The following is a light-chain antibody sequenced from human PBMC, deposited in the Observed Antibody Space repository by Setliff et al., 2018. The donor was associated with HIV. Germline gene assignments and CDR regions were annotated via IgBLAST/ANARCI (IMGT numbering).Light chain of an antibody. CDR2: EVS. CDR3: SSYTSSSTLV. V-gene: IGLV2-14*01. J-gene: IGLJ1*01. CDR1: SSDVGGYPY. Sequence: QSVLAQPASVSRSPGQSVTISCTGTSSDVGGYPYVSWYQQYPGKVPKLMIYEVSNRPSGVSNRFSGSKSANMASLTISGLQAEDEADYYCSSYTSSSTLVFGTGTKGTVL.